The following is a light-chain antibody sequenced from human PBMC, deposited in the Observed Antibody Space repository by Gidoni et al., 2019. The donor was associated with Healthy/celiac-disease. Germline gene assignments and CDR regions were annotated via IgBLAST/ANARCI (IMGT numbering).Light chain of an antibody. V-gene: IGLV4-60*03. J-gene: IGLJ2*01. CDR2: LEGSGSY. CDR3: ETWDSNTWV. Sequence: QPVLTQSSSAPASLGSSVKLTCTLSSGHSSYIIAWHQQQPGKAPRYLMKLEGSGSYNKGSGVPDRFSGSSSGADRYLTISYLQSEDEADYYCETWDSNTWVFGGGTKLNVL. CDR1: SGHSSYI.